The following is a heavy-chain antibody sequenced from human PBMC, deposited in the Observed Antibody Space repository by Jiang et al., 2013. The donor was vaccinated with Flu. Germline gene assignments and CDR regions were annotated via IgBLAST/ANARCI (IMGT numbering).Heavy chain of an antibody. J-gene: IGHJ4*02. CDR1: GFSLNDYW. CDR2: IDQFGSGT. V-gene: IGHV3-74*01. Sequence: QLVESGGNLVQPGGSLRLSCGVSGFSLNDYWIHWVRQVPGKGLVWVSRIDQFGSGTSYADSVKGRFTISRDNAKKTVFLQMNSLRAEDTAIYYCGTVFEYWGQGTLVTVSS. CDR3: GTVFEY.